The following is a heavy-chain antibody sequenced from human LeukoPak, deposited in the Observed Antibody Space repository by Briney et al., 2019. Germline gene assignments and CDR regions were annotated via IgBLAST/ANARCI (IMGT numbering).Heavy chain of an antibody. CDR1: GYTFTSYD. Sequence: ASVKVSCKASGYTFTSYDINWVRQAPGQGLEWMGWMNPNSGNTGYAQKFQGRVTMTRNTSISTAYMELSSLRSEDTAVYYCARGAVVPAAMSPYYYYGMDVWGQGTTVTVSS. J-gene: IGHJ6*02. CDR2: MNPNSGNT. V-gene: IGHV1-8*01. D-gene: IGHD2-2*01. CDR3: ARGAVVPAAMSPYYYYGMDV.